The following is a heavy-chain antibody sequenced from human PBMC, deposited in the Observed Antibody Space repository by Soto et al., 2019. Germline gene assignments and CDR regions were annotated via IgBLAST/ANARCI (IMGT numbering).Heavy chain of an antibody. CDR1: GGTFSSYA. J-gene: IGHJ6*02. CDR3: ARGNREDFWSGSYGMDV. Sequence: SVKVSCKASGGTFSSYAISWVRQAPGQGLEWMGGIIPIFGTANYAQKFQGRVTITADESTSTAYMELSSLRSEDTAVYCCARGNREDFWSGSYGMDVWGQGTTVTVSS. CDR2: IIPIFGTA. V-gene: IGHV1-69*13. D-gene: IGHD3-3*01.